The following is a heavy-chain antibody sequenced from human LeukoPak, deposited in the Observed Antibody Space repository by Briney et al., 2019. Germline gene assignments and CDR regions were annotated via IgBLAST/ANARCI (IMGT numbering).Heavy chain of an antibody. D-gene: IGHD3-9*01. CDR3: ARGTDILTGYYSVSYFDY. Sequence: QPGRSLRLSCAASGVTFSSYAMHWVRQAPGKGLEWVAVISCDGSNKYYADSVKGRFTISRDNSKNTLYLQMNSLRAEDTAVYYCARGTDILTGYYSVSYFDYWGQGTLVTVSS. CDR1: GVTFSSYA. V-gene: IGHV3-30*04. CDR2: ISCDGSNK. J-gene: IGHJ4*02.